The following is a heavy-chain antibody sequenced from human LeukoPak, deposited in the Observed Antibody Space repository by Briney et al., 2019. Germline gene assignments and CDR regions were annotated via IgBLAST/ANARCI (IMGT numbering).Heavy chain of an antibody. V-gene: IGHV3-23*01. Sequence: GGSLRLSCAASGFTFTTYAMSWVRQAPGKGLEWVSGISGLGDNTYYVDSVKGRFTISRDNAKNTQYLQINSLRVEDTAVYYCARGYSSGWYRNYFDYWGQGTLVTVSS. D-gene: IGHD6-19*01. CDR1: GFTFTTYA. CDR2: ISGLGDNT. CDR3: ARGYSSGWYRNYFDY. J-gene: IGHJ4*02.